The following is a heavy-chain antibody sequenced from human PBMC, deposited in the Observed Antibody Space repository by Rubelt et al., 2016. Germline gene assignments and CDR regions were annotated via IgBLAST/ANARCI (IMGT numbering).Heavy chain of an antibody. CDR3: ARDNWGIPGIHDGFDG. V-gene: IGHV3-7*05. J-gene: IGHJ3*01. CDR1: GFTFSKFW. Sequence: EVQLVESGGGLVQPGGSLGLSCAAAGFTFSKFWRSWVRQSPGQGLEWVANIKQDGAERKYLESVRGRFPISRDNTKNSLYLRMSGLGVEDTALYDCARDNWGIPGIHDGFDGWGPGTMVSVSS. D-gene: IGHD7-27*01. CDR2: IKQDGAER.